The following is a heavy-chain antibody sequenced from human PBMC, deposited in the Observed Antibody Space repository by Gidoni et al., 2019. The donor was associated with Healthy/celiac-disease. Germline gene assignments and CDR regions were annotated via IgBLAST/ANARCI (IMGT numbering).Heavy chain of an antibody. CDR2: ISWNSGSI. V-gene: IGHV3-9*01. J-gene: IGHJ4*02. CDR1: GFTFDDYA. Sequence: EVQLVESGGGLVQPGRSLRLSCAASGFTFDDYAMHWVRQAPGKGLEWVSGISWNSGSIGYADSVKGRFTISRDNAKNSLYLQMNSLRAEDTALYYCAKDTLTKYCSSTSCYWGDFDYWGQGTLVTVSS. D-gene: IGHD2-2*01. CDR3: AKDTLTKYCSSTSCYWGDFDY.